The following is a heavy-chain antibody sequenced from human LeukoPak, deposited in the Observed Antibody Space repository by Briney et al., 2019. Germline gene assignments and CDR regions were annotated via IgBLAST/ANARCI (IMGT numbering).Heavy chain of an antibody. D-gene: IGHD3/OR15-3a*01. Sequence: TGGSLRLSCAASGFTFSRNGMTWVRQAPGKGLEWVSAISGSGGNTYYADSVKGRFTISRDNSKNTLYLQMNSLRAEDTAVYYCARQTGSGLFILPGGQGTLVTVSS. CDR1: GFTFSRNG. J-gene: IGHJ4*02. CDR3: ARQTGSGLFILP. CDR2: ISGSGGNT. V-gene: IGHV3-23*01.